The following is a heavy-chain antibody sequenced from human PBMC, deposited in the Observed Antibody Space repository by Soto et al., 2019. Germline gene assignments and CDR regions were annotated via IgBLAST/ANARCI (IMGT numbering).Heavy chain of an antibody. CDR2: ISWNSGSI. J-gene: IGHJ4*02. CDR1: GFTFKNYA. D-gene: IGHD4-17*01. Sequence: EVPLVESGGGSVQPGRSLRLSFAASGFTFKNYAMHWVRQAPEKGLEWVSGISWNSGSIGYADSVKGRFTISRDNAKNSLYLQMNSLRAEDTALYYCAIFRTATTPFDYWGQGTLVTVSS. V-gene: IGHV3-9*01. CDR3: AIFRTATTPFDY.